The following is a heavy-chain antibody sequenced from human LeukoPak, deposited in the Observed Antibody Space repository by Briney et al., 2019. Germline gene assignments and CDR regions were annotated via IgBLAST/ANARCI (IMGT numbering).Heavy chain of an antibody. CDR3: ARVYSGSYLGYAFDI. CDR2: IHYSGST. Sequence: SETLSLTCTVSGGSISSYYWSWIRQPPGKGLEWIGYIHYSGSTNYNPSLKSRVTISVDTSKNQFSLKLSSVTAADTAVYYCARVYSGSYLGYAFDIWGQGTMVTVSS. CDR1: GGSISSYY. V-gene: IGHV4-59*01. J-gene: IGHJ3*02. D-gene: IGHD1-26*01.